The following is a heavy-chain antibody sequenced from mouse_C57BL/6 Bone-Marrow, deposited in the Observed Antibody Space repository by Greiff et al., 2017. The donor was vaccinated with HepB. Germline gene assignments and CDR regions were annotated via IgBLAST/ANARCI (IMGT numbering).Heavy chain of an antibody. CDR3: ERAMVTTGGFDY. V-gene: IGHV1-69*01. J-gene: IGHJ2*01. Sequence: QVQLQQPGAELVMPGASVKLSCKASGYTFTSYWMHWVEQRPGQGLEWIGEIDPSDSYTNYNQKFKGKSTLTVDKSSSTANMQLSSLTSEDSAVYYCERAMVTTGGFDYWGQGTTHTVSS. D-gene: IGHD2-2*01. CDR2: IDPSDSYT. CDR1: GYTFTSYW.